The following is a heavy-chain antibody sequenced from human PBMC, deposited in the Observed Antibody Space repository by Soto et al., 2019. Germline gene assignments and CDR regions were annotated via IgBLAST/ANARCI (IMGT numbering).Heavy chain of an antibody. D-gene: IGHD3-3*01. CDR3: ARVYDFWSGYPHTGSYRYYYGMDV. CDR1: GGTFSSYA. Sequence: QVQLVQSGAEVKKPGSSVKVSCKASGGTFSSYAISWVRQAPGQGLEWMGGIIPIFGTANYAQKFQGRVTITADESTSTANMELSRLRTEDTAVYYCARVYDFWSGYPHTGSYRYYYGMDVWGQGTTVTVSS. CDR2: IIPIFGTA. V-gene: IGHV1-69*01. J-gene: IGHJ6*02.